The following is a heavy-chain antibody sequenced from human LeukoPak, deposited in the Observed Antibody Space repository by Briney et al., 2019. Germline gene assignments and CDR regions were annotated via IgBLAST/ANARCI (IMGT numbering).Heavy chain of an antibody. CDR2: ISSSSSYI. CDR3: AREGWNDGHYYYYMDV. J-gene: IGHJ6*03. CDR1: GFTFSSYS. V-gene: IGHV3-21*01. Sequence: GGSLRLSCAASGFTFSSYSMNWVRQAPGKGLAWVSSISSSSSYIYYADSVKGRFTISRDNAKNSLYLQMNSLRAEDTAVYYCAREGWNDGHYYYYMDVWGKGTTVTVSS. D-gene: IGHD1-1*01.